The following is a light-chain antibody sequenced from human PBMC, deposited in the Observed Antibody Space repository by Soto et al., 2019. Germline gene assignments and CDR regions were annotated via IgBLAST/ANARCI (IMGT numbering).Light chain of an antibody. J-gene: IGKJ2*01. CDR2: DAN. V-gene: IGKV1-9*01. CDR1: QGIRTY. CDR3: QQLNTYPYT. Sequence: DIHLTQSPSFVSASVGDRVTITCRASQGIRTYLAWFQQQPGKAPKLLISDANTLQSGVPSRFSGSGSGTEFTLTISSLQPEDFATYYCQQLNTYPYTFGQGTKLEIK.